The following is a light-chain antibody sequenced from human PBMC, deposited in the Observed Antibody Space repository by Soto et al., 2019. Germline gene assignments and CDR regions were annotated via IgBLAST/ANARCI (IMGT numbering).Light chain of an antibody. CDR1: SSDVGSYNL. V-gene: IGLV2-23*02. CDR3: CSYAGSSPVV. J-gene: IGLJ2*01. Sequence: QSALTQPASVSGSPGQSITISCTGTSSDVGSYNLVSWYQQHPGKAPKLMIYEVSKRPSGVSNRFSGSKSGNTASLTISGLQAEDKADYYYCSYAGSSPVVFGGGTKLTVL. CDR2: EVS.